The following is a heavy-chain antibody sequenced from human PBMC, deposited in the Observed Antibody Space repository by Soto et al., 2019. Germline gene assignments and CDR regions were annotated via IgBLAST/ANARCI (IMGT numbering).Heavy chain of an antibody. CDR3: ARDRWADTAQGYYFDY. Sequence: SETLSLTCTVSGGSISSGDYYWSWIRQPPGKGLEWIGYIYYSGSTYYNPSLKSRVTISVDTSENQFSLKLSSVTAADTAVYYCARDRWADTAQGYYFDYWGQGTLVTVSS. CDR1: GGSISSGDYY. CDR2: IYYSGST. D-gene: IGHD5-18*01. J-gene: IGHJ4*02. V-gene: IGHV4-30-4*01.